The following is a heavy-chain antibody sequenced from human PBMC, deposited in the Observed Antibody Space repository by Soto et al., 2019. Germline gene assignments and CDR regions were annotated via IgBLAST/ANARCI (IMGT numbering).Heavy chain of an antibody. Sequence: QVQLEESGPGLVKPSETLSLTCTVSSGSISGYYWSWIRQPPGKGLEWIGYIYYSGSTNYNPSLNSRVTIALDTSKNQFSLKLSSGTAADTAVYYCAATTWRGILDYWGQGTLVTVSS. J-gene: IGHJ4*02. CDR2: IYYSGST. CDR3: AATTWRGILDY. CDR1: SGSISGYY. V-gene: IGHV4-59*08. D-gene: IGHD1-1*01.